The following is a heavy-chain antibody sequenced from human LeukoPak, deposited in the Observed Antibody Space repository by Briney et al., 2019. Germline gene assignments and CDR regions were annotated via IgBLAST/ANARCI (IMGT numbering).Heavy chain of an antibody. J-gene: IGHJ4*02. V-gene: IGHV4-59*01. CDR3: ARGRYYYDSSGYYRDDYFDY. Sequence: SETLSLTCTVSGGSISSYYWSWIGQPPGKGLEWIGYIYYSGSTNYNPSLKSRVTISVDTSKNQFSLKLSSVTAADTAVYYCARGRYYYDSSGYYRDDYFDYWGQGTLVTVSS. CDR1: GGSISSYY. CDR2: IYYSGST. D-gene: IGHD3-22*01.